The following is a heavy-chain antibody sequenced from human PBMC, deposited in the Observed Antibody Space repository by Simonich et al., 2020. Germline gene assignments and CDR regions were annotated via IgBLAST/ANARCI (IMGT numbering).Heavy chain of an antibody. CDR2: IKPNSGGT. D-gene: IGHD1-26*01. J-gene: IGHJ3*02. Sequence: QVQLVQSGAEVKKPGASVKVSCKASGYTFTGSYRHWVRQAPGQGIEWMVLIKPNSGGTNYAQKVHGRVNMARETSISTAYMELSRLRSDDTAVYYCARGLLSGSYYAFDIWGQGTMVTVSS. CDR3: ARGLLSGSYYAFDI. V-gene: IGHV1-2*02. CDR1: GYTFTGSY.